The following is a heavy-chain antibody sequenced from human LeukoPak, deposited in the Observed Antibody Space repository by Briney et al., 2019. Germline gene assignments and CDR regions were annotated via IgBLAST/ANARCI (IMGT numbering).Heavy chain of an antibody. J-gene: IGHJ4*02. Sequence: GWSLRLSSRASGCTFSSYEMSWVLQAPGKGLEWVSAISSSGGSTYYADSVKGRFTISRDNSRKTLYLQMNSLRAEGTAVYYCAKAPGDFFNFDYWGQGTLVTVSS. CDR1: GCTFSSYE. CDR2: ISSSGGST. CDR3: AKAPGDFFNFDY. V-gene: IGHV3-23*01. D-gene: IGHD1-14*01.